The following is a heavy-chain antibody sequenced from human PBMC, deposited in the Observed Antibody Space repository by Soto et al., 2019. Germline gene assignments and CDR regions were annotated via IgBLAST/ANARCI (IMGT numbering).Heavy chain of an antibody. V-gene: IGHV3-33*01. D-gene: IGHD6-6*01. CDR3: AVAAQVYYYMDV. CDR1: GFTFSSYG. Sequence: GGSLRLSCAASGFTFSSYGMHWVRQAPGKGLEWVAVIWYDGSNKYYADSVKGRFTISRDNSKNTLYLQMNSLRAEDTAVYYCAVAAQVYYYMDVWGKGTTVTVSS. CDR2: IWYDGSNK. J-gene: IGHJ6*03.